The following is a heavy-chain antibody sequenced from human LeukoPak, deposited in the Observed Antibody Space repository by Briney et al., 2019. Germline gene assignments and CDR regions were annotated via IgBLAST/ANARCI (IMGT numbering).Heavy chain of an antibody. Sequence: GGSLRLSCAASGFTFSSYDMHWVRQAPGKGLEWVAVISYDGSNKYYADSVKGRFTISRDNSKNTLYLQMNSLRAEDTAVYYCAKDGYGGYGEVGYFDYWGQGTLVTVSS. J-gene: IGHJ4*02. CDR1: GFTFSSYD. D-gene: IGHD5-12*01. V-gene: IGHV3-30*18. CDR2: ISYDGSNK. CDR3: AKDGYGGYGEVGYFDY.